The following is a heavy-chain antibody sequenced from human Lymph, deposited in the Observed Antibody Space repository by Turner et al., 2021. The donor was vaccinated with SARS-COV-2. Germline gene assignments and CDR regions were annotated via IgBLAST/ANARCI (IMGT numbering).Heavy chain of an antibody. Sequence: QVQLVQSGAEVKKPGSSVKVSCKASGGTFSSSAISWVRQAPGQGLGWMGGIIPLLAIANYAQKVQGRVKITADKSTGTAYMELGSLRSEDTAVYFCAGIAAPGMGGGVHYYYYAMDVWGQGTTVTVSS. V-gene: IGHV1-69*10. CDR2: IIPLLAIA. CDR3: AGIAAPGMGGGVHYYYYAMDV. J-gene: IGHJ6*02. D-gene: IGHD6-13*01. CDR1: GGTFSSSA.